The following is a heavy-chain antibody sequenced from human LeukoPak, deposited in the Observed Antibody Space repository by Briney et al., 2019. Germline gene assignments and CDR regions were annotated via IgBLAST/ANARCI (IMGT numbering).Heavy chain of an antibody. V-gene: IGHV3-66*01. CDR1: EFSVGSNY. CDR3: AKSLHGSGSYYNY. J-gene: IGHJ4*02. Sequence: GGSLRLSCAASEFSVGSNYMTWVRQAPGKGLEWVSLIYSGGSTYYADSVKGRFTISRDNSKNTPYLQMNSLRAEDTALYCCAKSLHGSGSYYNYWGQGTLVTVSS. D-gene: IGHD3-10*01. CDR2: IYSGGST.